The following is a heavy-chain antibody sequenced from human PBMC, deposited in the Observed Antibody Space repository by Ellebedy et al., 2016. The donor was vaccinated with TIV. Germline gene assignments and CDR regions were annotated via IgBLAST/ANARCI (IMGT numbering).Heavy chain of an antibody. Sequence: PGGSLRLSCAASGFTFIYYSMNWVRQAPGRGLEWVSSISIDSTAKYYADSVKGRFTISRDNAKNSLYLQMSSLTAEDTAVYYCTRAIPMVPPRRPFDYWGQGTLVTVSS. CDR2: ISIDSTAK. CDR1: GFTFIYYS. CDR3: TRAIPMVPPRRPFDY. V-gene: IGHV3-48*04. D-gene: IGHD3-10*01. J-gene: IGHJ4*02.